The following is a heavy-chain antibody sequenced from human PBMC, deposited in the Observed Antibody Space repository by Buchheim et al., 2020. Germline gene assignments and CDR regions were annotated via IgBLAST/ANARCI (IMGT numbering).Heavy chain of an antibody. D-gene: IGHD6-19*01. V-gene: IGHV3-33*01. CDR1: GFTFSSYG. Sequence: QVQLVESGGGLVRPGRSLRLSFAASGFTFSSYGMHWVRQAPGKGLGWVAVFGYDGSNKYYADSVRGRFTISRDNSKNSCYLQMNSLRAEDTAVYYCARDLSGWSDYWGQGTL. J-gene: IGHJ4*02. CDR3: ARDLSGWSDY. CDR2: FGYDGSNK.